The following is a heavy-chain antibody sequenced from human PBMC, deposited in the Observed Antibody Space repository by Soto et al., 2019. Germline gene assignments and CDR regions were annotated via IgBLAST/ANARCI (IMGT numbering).Heavy chain of an antibody. D-gene: IGHD6-6*01. V-gene: IGHV1-46*02. Sequence: RASVKVSCKSSTYTYNTHYIHWVRQAPGQGLEWVGVINPSVGSTNYPQKCQGRVTMTKDTSTTTFYMEVTSLTSEDTAVYYCVGGSASGVDHWGQGTLVT. CDR1: TYTYNTHY. CDR3: VGGSASGVDH. J-gene: IGHJ4*02. CDR2: INPSVGST.